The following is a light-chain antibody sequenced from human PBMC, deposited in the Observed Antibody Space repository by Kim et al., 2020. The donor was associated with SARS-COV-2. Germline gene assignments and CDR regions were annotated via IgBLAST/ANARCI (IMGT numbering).Light chain of an antibody. V-gene: IGKV3-20*01. J-gene: IGKJ1*01. CDR1: QSVTNNY. CDR2: GAS. CDR3: QLYDTSPPTWT. Sequence: EIVLTQSPGTLSLSPGERATLSCRASQSVTNNYLAWFQQKPGQAPRLFIYGASSRAADIPDRFSGSGSGTDFTLTVSRLEPEDFAVYYCQLYDTSPPTWTFGQGTKVDIK.